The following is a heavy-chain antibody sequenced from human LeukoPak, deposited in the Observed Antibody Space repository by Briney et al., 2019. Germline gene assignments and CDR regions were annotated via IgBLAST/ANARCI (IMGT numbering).Heavy chain of an antibody. J-gene: IGHJ3*02. V-gene: IGHV3-74*01. CDR2: INSDGSST. CDR3: ARDLRLNAFDI. Sequence: GGSLRLSCAASGFTFCNYWMHWVRQGPGKGLVWVSRINSDGSSTSYADSVKGRFTISRDNAKNTLYLQMNSLRAEDTAVYYCARDLRLNAFDIWGQGTMVTVSS. D-gene: IGHD6-19*01. CDR1: GFTFCNYW.